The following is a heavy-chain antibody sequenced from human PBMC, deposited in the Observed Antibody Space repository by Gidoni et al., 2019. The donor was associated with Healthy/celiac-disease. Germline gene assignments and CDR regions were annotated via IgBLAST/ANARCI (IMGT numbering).Heavy chain of an antibody. V-gene: IGHV3-15*01. CDR2: IKSKTDGGTT. CDR1: GFTFSNAW. Sequence: EVQLVESGGGLVKPGGSLRLSCAASGFTFSNAWMSWVRQAPGKGLEWVGRIKSKTDGGTTDYAAPVKGRFTISRDDSKNTLYLQMNSLKTEDTAVYYCTTARGPYWYFDLWGRGTLVTVSS. J-gene: IGHJ2*01. CDR3: TTARGPYWYFDL.